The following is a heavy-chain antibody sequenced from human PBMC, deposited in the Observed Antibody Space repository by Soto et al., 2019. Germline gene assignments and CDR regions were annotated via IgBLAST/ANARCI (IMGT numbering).Heavy chain of an antibody. CDR1: GFTFSNAW. CDR2: IKSKTDGGTT. J-gene: IGHJ4*02. CDR3: TTETLSSSSWYYFDY. Sequence: GESLKISCAASGFTFSNAWMSWVRQAPGKGLEWVGRIKSKTDGGTTDYAAPVKGRFTISRDDSKNTLYLQMNSLKTEDTAVYYCTTETLSSSSWYYFDYWGQGTLVTVSS. V-gene: IGHV3-15*01. D-gene: IGHD6-13*01.